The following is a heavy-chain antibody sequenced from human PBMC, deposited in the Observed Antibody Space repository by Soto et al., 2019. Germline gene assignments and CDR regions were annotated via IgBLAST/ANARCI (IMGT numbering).Heavy chain of an antibody. CDR3: AKAGRDYYYGMDV. CDR1: GFTSSSYG. V-gene: IGHV3-30*18. J-gene: IGHJ6*02. Sequence: QVQLVESGGGVVQPGRSLRLSCAASGFTSSSYGMHWVRQAPGKGLEWVAVISYDGSNKYYADSVKGRFTISRDNSKNTLYLQMNSLRAEDTAVYYCAKAGRDYYYGMDVWGQGTTVTVSS. CDR2: ISYDGSNK.